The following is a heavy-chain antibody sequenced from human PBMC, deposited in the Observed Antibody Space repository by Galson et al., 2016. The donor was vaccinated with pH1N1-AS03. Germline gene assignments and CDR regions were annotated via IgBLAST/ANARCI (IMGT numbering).Heavy chain of an antibody. CDR3: ARDRMD. CDR1: GFTVSNYF. J-gene: IGHJ4*02. CDR2: IFSDGST. Sequence: SLRLSCAASGFTVSNYFMNWVRQVPGKRLEWVSVIFSDGSTKYADSVNGRFTMSRDNSRNTVYLHMDNLRVEDPALYYCARDRMDWGQGTLVIVSS. V-gene: IGHV3-66*01.